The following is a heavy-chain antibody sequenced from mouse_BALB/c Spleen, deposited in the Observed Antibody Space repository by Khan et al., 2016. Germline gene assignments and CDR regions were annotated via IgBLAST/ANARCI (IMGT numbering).Heavy chain of an antibody. D-gene: IGHD1-1*02. CDR3: ARTYYDHASWCAN. CDR1: GFTFSSFG. V-gene: IGHV5-17*02. Sequence: EVELVESGGGLVQPGGSRKLSCAASGFTFSSFGMHWVRQAPEKGLEWVAYISSGTSTIYYVDTVKGRFTISRDNPKNTLYLQMTSLRSEDTAMYYSARTYYDHASWCANWGQGTLVTVSA. CDR2: ISSGTSTI. J-gene: IGHJ3*01.